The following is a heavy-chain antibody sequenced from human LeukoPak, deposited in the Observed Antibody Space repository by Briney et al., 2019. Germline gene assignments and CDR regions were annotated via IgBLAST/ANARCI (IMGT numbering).Heavy chain of an antibody. J-gene: IGHJ4*02. Sequence: GGSLRLSCAASGFTFRTYAMSWVRQAPGKGLEWVSGISGSGDNTYYADSVKGRFTISRDNSKNTLYVQVNSLGTEDTAAYYCAKGSYYDSSGSFYFDYWGQGTLVTVSS. CDR3: AKGSYYDSSGSFYFDY. CDR2: ISGSGDNT. V-gene: IGHV3-23*01. D-gene: IGHD3-22*01. CDR1: GFTFRTYA.